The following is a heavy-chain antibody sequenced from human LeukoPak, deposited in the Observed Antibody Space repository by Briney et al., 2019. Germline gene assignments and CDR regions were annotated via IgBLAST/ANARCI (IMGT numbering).Heavy chain of an antibody. CDR2: ISSSSSYI. Sequence: PGGSLRLSCAASGFTFSSYSMNWVRQAPGKGLEWVSSISSSSSYIYYVDSVEGRFTISRDNAKNSLYLQMNSLRAEDTAVYYCARDRSSSWYRRGYNWFDPWGQGTLVTVSS. J-gene: IGHJ5*02. CDR1: GFTFSSYS. CDR3: ARDRSSSWYRRGYNWFDP. V-gene: IGHV3-21*01. D-gene: IGHD6-13*01.